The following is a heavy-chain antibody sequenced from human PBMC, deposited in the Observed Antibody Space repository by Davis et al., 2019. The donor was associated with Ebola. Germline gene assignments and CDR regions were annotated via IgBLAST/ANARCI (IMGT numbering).Heavy chain of an antibody. Sequence: SCKASGGPFSGYYMHWVRQAPGKGLEWVVVISYDGSNKYYADSVKGRFTISRDNSKNTLYLQMNSLRAEDTAVYYCAKTRGGYYINYYGMDVWGQGTTVTVSS. V-gene: IGHV3-30*18. D-gene: IGHD3-3*01. CDR3: AKTRGGYYINYYGMDV. CDR2: ISYDGSNK. CDR1: GGPFSGYY. J-gene: IGHJ6*02.